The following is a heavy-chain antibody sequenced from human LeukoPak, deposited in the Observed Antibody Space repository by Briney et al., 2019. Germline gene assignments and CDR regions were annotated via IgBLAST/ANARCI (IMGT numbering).Heavy chain of an antibody. D-gene: IGHD6-19*01. Sequence: PGGSLRPSCAASGFTFSSYAMSWVRQAPGKGLEWVSAISGSGGSTYYADSVKGRFTISRDNSKNTLYLQMNSLRAEDTAVYYCAKDERIAVAGTIDYWGQGTLVTVSS. CDR3: AKDERIAVAGTIDY. CDR1: GFTFSSYA. V-gene: IGHV3-23*01. J-gene: IGHJ4*02. CDR2: ISGSGGST.